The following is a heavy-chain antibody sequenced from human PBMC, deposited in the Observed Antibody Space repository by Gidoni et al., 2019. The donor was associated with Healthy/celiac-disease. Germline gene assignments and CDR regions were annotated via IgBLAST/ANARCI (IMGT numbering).Heavy chain of an antibody. CDR2: IKSDGSST. CDR1: GFTFSSSC. J-gene: IGHJ6*02. D-gene: IGHD3-10*01. CDR3: ARDSQYYYGSGSKRRHYYYGMDV. Sequence: EVQLVESGGGLVQPGGSLRLSCAASGFTFSSSCMHWVRQDPGKGLVWVSRIKSDGSSTSYADSVKGRFTISRDNAKNTLYLQMNSLRAEDTAVYYCARDSQYYYGSGSKRRHYYYGMDVWGQGTTVTVSS. V-gene: IGHV3-74*01.